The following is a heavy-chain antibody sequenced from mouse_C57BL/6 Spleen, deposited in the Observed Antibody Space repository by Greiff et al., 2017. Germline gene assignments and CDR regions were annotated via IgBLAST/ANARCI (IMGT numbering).Heavy chain of an antibody. CDR3: ARPLYGSSYSYYFDY. J-gene: IGHJ2*01. CDR1: GYTFTSYW. Sequence: VQLQQPGAELVMPGASVKLSCKASGYTFTSYWMHWVKQRPGQGLEWIGEIDPSDSYTNYNQKFKGKSTLTVDKSSSTAYMQLSSLTSEDSAVYYCARPLYGSSYSYYFDYWGQGTTLTVSS. D-gene: IGHD1-1*01. CDR2: IDPSDSYT. V-gene: IGHV1-69*01.